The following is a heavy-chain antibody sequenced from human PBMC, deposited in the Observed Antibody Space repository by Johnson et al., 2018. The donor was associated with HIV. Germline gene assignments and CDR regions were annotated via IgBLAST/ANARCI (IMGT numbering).Heavy chain of an antibody. CDR1: GFTFSNAW. D-gene: IGHD6-13*01. CDR2: IWYDGSNK. Sequence: QVQLVESGGGLVKPGGSLRLSCAASGFTFSNAWMSWVRQAPGKGLEWVAVIWYDGSNKYYADSVKGRFTISRDNSKNTLYLQMNSLKTEDTAVYYCTAALRVKGIWGQGTMVTVSS. V-gene: IGHV3-33*08. CDR3: TAALRVKGI. J-gene: IGHJ3*02.